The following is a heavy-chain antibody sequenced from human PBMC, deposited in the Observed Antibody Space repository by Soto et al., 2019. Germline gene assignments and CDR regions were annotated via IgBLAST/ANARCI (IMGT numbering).Heavy chain of an antibody. D-gene: IGHD1-7*01. J-gene: IGHJ3*01. CDR2: IYTDGSST. CDR3: ARLSGTWRAFDF. Sequence: EVQLVESGGGLVQPGGSLRLSCAASGFTFSSYWMHWVRQAPGKGLVWVSRIYTDGSSTNYADSVQGRFTISRDNAKNTLNLQMNTLRAEDTAVYYCARLSGTWRAFDFWGQGTMVTVSS. V-gene: IGHV3-74*01. CDR1: GFTFSSYW.